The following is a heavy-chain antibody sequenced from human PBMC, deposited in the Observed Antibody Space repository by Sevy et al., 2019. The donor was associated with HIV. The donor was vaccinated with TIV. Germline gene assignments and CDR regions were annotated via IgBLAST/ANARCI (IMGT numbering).Heavy chain of an antibody. V-gene: IGHV3-23*01. CDR1: GFAFYEYS. CDR2: LSFGCGKI. J-gene: IGHJ4*02. D-gene: IGHD2-8*01. CDR3: AREGCSRPHHY. Sequence: GGSLRLSCAASGFAFYEYSMSWIRQAPGKGLEWVATLSFGCGKINYADSVKGRFTISRDNSKNSFYLQLDNLRVEDTALYYCAREGCSRPHHYWGQGTRVTVSS.